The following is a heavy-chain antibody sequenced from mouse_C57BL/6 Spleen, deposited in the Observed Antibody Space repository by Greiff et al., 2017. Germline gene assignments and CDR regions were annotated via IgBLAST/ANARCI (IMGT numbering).Heavy chain of an antibody. D-gene: IGHD2-5*01. Sequence: QVQLQQSGAELVKPGASVKISCKASGYAFSSYWMNWVKQRPGKGLEWIGQIYPGDGDTNYNGKFKGKATLTADKSSSTAYMQLSSLTSEDSAVYFCARAGNYYSNYDGLDYWGQGTTLTVSS. V-gene: IGHV1-80*01. CDR1: GYAFSSYW. CDR2: IYPGDGDT. J-gene: IGHJ2*01. CDR3: ARAGNYYSNYDGLDY.